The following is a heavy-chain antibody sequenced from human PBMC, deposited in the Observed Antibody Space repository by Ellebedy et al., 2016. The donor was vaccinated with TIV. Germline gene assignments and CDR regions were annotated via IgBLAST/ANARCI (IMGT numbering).Heavy chain of an antibody. CDR1: GFTFSLNW. D-gene: IGHD1-26*01. V-gene: IGHV3-7*03. CDR3: VRDLHWSYFD. Sequence: GESLKISCAASGFTFSLNWMYWVRQAPGKGLEWVANIKEDGSEEYYVDSVKGRFTISRDNAKNSLSLQMNSLRAEDTAVYYCVRDLHWSYFDWGQGTLVTVSS. J-gene: IGHJ4*02. CDR2: IKEDGSEE.